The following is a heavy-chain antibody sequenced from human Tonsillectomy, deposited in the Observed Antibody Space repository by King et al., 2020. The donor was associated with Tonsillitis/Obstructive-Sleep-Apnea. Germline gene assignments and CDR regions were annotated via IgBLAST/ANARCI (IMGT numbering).Heavy chain of an antibody. CDR2: INQDGSET. D-gene: IGHD5-18*01. Sequence: VQLVESGGGLVQPGGSLRVSCAASGFTFSSYWMTWVRQAPGKGLEWVANINQDGSETYYVDSVKGRFTISRDNAKNSLYLQMNSLRAVDTAVYFCAGGGAGYGYWGQGTLVTVSS. CDR1: GFTFSSYW. J-gene: IGHJ4*02. CDR3: AGGGAGYGY. V-gene: IGHV3-7*03.